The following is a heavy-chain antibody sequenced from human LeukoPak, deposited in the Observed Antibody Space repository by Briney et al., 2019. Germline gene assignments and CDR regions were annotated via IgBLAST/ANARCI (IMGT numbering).Heavy chain of an antibody. CDR2: IYYSGST. CDR3: ARVGGYSNSFDH. V-gene: IGHV4-59*01. D-gene: IGHD5-12*01. Sequence: PSETLSLTCTASGGSISSYYWSWIRQPPGKGLEWIGYIYYSGSTNYNPSLKSRVTISVDTSKNQFSLKLSSVTAADTAVYYCARVGGYSNSFDHWGQGTLVTVSS. J-gene: IGHJ5*02. CDR1: GGSISSYY.